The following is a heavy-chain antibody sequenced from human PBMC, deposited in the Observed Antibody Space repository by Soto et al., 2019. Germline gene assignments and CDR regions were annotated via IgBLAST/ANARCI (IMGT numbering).Heavy chain of an antibody. CDR2: ISAYNGNT. CDR3: ARDPVDLWSGYYTRRERYFDY. D-gene: IGHD3-3*01. J-gene: IGHJ4*02. Sequence: QVQLVQSGAEVKKPGASVKVSCKASGYTFTSYGISWVRQAPGQGLEWMGWISAYNGNTNYAQKLQGRVTMTTDTSTSTAYMELRSLRSDDTAVYYCARDPVDLWSGYYTRRERYFDYWGQGTLVTVSS. V-gene: IGHV1-18*04. CDR1: GYTFTSYG.